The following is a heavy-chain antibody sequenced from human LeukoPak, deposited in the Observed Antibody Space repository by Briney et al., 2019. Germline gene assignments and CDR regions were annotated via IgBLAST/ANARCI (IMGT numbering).Heavy chain of an antibody. V-gene: IGHV1-69*13. Sequence: ASVKVSCKASGGTFSSYAISWVRQAPGQGLEWMGGIIPVFGTSNYAQKFQGRVTITADESTRTAYMELSSLRSEDTAVYYCARDQGRVAVAGNYYYYYYMDVWGKGTTVTVSS. J-gene: IGHJ6*03. D-gene: IGHD6-19*01. CDR2: IIPVFGTS. CDR1: GGTFSSYA. CDR3: ARDQGRVAVAGNYYYYYYMDV.